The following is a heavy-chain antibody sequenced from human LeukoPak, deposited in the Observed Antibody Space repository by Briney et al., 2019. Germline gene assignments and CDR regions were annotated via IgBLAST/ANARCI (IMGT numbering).Heavy chain of an antibody. V-gene: IGHV3-21*04. CDR2: ITTSSSYI. J-gene: IGHJ4*02. Sequence: GGSLRLSCAASGFSFSSYSMNWVRQAPGKGLEWVSSITTSSSYIYYADSVKGRFTISRDNAKNSLYLQMNSLRDEDTALYHCARRRMVQWRYYFDYWGQGTLVTVSS. D-gene: IGHD6-19*01. CDR3: ARRRMVQWRYYFDY. CDR1: GFSFSSYS.